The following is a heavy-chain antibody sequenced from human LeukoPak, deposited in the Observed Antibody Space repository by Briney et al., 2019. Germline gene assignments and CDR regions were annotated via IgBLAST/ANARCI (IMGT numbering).Heavy chain of an antibody. V-gene: IGHV4-61*02. J-gene: IGHJ6*03. CDR2: IYSSGSTNYNPSLKSGST. D-gene: IGHD5-24*01. Sequence: SETLSLTCTVSGGSISSSAYYWSWIRQPAGKGLEWIGRIYSSGSTNYNPSLKSGSTNYNPSLKSRVTISRDKSKNQFSLKLTSVTAADTAMYYCARERDGYRTYYYYYMDVWGEGTTVTVSS. CDR1: GGSISSSAYY. CDR3: ARERDGYRTYYYYYMDV.